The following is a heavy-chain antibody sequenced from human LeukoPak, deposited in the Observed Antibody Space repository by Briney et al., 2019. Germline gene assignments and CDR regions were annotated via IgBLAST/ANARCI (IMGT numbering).Heavy chain of an antibody. CDR2: IYTSGST. Sequence: SETLSLACTVSGGSISSYYWSWIRQPAGKGLEWIGRIYTSGSTNYNPSLKSRVTMSVDTSKNQFSLKLSSVTAADTAVYYCARGGDYYYDSSGYDYWGQGTLVTVSS. V-gene: IGHV4-4*07. D-gene: IGHD3-22*01. J-gene: IGHJ4*02. CDR3: ARGGDYYYDSSGYDY. CDR1: GGSISSYY.